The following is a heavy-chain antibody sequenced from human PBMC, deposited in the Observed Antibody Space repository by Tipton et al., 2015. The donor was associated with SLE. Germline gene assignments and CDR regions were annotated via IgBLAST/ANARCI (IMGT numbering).Heavy chain of an antibody. V-gene: IGHV4-59*12. J-gene: IGHJ4*02. Sequence: TLSLTCDVSGGSFGSYYWSWVRQIPGKGLEWIGYIYQSGLTALNPSLESRITLSIDTSRNQFSLKLTSMSAADTAVYYCARESAQGLDYWGQGTLVTVSS. CDR1: GGSFGSYY. CDR2: IYQSGLT. CDR3: ARESAQGLDY.